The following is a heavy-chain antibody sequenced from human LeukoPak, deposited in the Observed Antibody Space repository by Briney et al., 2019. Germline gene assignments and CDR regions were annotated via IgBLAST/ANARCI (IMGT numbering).Heavy chain of an antibody. D-gene: IGHD3-22*01. J-gene: IGHJ3*02. CDR3: ARVPNYYDSSGYYIDAFDI. CDR2: IIPILGIA. Sequence: SVKVSCKASGGTFSSYAISWVRQAPGQGLEWMGRIIPILGIANYAQKFQGRVTMTRNTSISTAYMELSSLRSEDTAVYYCARVPNYYDSSGYYIDAFDIWGQGTMVTVSS. CDR1: GGTFSSYA. V-gene: IGHV1-69*04.